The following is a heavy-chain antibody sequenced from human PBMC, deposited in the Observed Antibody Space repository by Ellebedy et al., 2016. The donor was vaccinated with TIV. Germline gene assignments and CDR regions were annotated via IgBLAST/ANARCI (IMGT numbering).Heavy chain of an antibody. D-gene: IGHD3-22*01. J-gene: IGHJ2*01. CDR1: GGSVSSGSYY. CDR2: IYYSGST. V-gene: IGHV4-61*01. Sequence: MPSETLSLTCTVSGGSVSSGSYYWSWIRQPPGKGLEWIGYIYYSGSTNYNPSLKSRVTISVDTSKNQFSLKLSSVTAADTAVYYCARESSEYYYDSSGRWYFDLWGRGTLVTVSS. CDR3: ARESSEYYYDSSGRWYFDL.